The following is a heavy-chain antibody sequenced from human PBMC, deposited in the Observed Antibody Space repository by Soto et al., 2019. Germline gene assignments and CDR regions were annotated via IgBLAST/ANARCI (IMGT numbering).Heavy chain of an antibody. J-gene: IGHJ4*02. Sequence: PSETLSLTCAVSGGSISSSNWWSWVRQPPGKGLEWIGEIYHSGSTNYNPSLKSRVTISVDTSKNQFSLKLSSVTAADTAVYYCARLQFYYDSSGYYSAFDYWGQGTLVTVSS. CDR3: ARLQFYYDSSGYYSAFDY. CDR2: IYHSGST. D-gene: IGHD3-22*01. CDR1: GGSISSSNW. V-gene: IGHV4-4*02.